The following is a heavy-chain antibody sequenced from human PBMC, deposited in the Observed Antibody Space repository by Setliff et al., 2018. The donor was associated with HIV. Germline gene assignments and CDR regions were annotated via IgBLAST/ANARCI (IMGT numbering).Heavy chain of an antibody. CDR1: GGPISSTPYY. CDR3: ARHRGMPGTTWYNHYMDV. V-gene: IGHV4-61*09. CDR2: IYTSGST. D-gene: IGHD1-7*01. J-gene: IGHJ6*03. Sequence: PSETLSLTCTVSGGPISSTPYYWSWIRQPAGKGLEWIGHIYTSGSTNYNPSLKSRVTISVDTSKNQFSLRLSSVTAADTAVYYCARHRGMPGTTWYNHYMDVWGTGATVTVSS.